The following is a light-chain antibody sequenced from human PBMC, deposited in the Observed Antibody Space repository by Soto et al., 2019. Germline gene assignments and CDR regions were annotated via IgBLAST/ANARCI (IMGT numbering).Light chain of an antibody. CDR1: QTLNNYF. Sequence: EILLTHATGTLSLSPGERATPSCRASQTLNNYFLASYQQKPRQAPRPLIYGPSRRATGIPDRFSGSGSGTAFTLTISRLEPEDSAVYYCQQYVTSRTFGHGTKVDIK. CDR3: QQYVTSRT. CDR2: GPS. V-gene: IGKV3-20*01. J-gene: IGKJ1*01.